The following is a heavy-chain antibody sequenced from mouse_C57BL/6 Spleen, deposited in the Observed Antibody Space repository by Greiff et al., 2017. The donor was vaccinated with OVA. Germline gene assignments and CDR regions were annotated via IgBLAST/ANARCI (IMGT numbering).Heavy chain of an antibody. V-gene: IGHV6-3*01. CDR3: TGYSYFDV. Sequence: EVHLVESGGGLVQPGGSMKLSCVASGFTFSNYWMNWVRQSPEKGLEWVAQIRLKSDNYATHYAESVKGRFTISRDDSKSSVYLQMNNLRAEDTGIYYCTGYSYFDVWGTGTTVTVSS. CDR1: GFTFSNYW. CDR2: IRLKSDNYAT. J-gene: IGHJ1*03.